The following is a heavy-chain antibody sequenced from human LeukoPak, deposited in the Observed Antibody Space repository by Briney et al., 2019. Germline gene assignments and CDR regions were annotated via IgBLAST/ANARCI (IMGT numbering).Heavy chain of an antibody. CDR3: AGGLY. D-gene: IGHD6-19*01. CDR2: IWYDGSNK. J-gene: IGHJ4*02. V-gene: IGHV3-33*01. CDR1: GFNFSSYG. Sequence: GGSLRLSCAASGFNFSSYGMHWVRQAPGKGLEWVAVIWYDGSNKYYADSVKGRFTISRDNAKYSLYLQMNSLRAEDTAVYYCAGGLYWGQGTLVTVSS.